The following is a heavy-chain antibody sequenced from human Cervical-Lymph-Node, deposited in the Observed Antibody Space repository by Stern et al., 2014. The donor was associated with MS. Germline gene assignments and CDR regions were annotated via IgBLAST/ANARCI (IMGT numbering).Heavy chain of an antibody. D-gene: IGHD7-27*01. J-gene: IGHJ6*02. V-gene: IGHV2-5*01. CDR1: GFSLTTSGVG. CDR2: IYWNDDK. CDR3: AHRYQILWAV. Sequence: SGPTLVKPTQTLTLTCTFSGFSLTTSGVGVGWIRQPPGKALEWLALIYWNDDKRYSPSLKSRLAITKDTSKNQVVLTVTNMDPVDTATYYCAHRYQILWAVWGQGTTVTVSS.